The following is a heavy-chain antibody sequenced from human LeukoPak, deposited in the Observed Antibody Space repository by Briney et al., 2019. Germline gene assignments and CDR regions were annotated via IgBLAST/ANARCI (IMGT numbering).Heavy chain of an antibody. CDR2: IASSGSSI. Sequence: GGSLRLSCAASGFTFSSYEMNWVRRAPGKGLEWVSYIASSGSSIYYADSVKGRFTISRDNAKNSLYLQMNSLRAEDTAVYYCARRVDTSMVLGYWGQGTLVTVSS. D-gene: IGHD5-18*01. CDR3: ARRVDTSMVLGY. CDR1: GFTFSSYE. V-gene: IGHV3-48*03. J-gene: IGHJ4*02.